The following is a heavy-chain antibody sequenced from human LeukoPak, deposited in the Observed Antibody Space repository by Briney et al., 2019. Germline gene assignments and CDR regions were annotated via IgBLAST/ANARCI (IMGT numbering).Heavy chain of an antibody. V-gene: IGHV1-69*05. CDR3: ARLVGSSGGFDY. CDR2: IIPIFGTA. Sequence: SVKVSCKASGGTFSSYAISWVRQAPGQGLEWMGGIIPIFGTANYAQKFQGRVTITTDESTSTAYMELSSLRSEDTAVYYCARLVGSSGGFDYWGQGTLVTVSS. D-gene: IGHD6-6*01. J-gene: IGHJ4*02. CDR1: GGTFSSYA.